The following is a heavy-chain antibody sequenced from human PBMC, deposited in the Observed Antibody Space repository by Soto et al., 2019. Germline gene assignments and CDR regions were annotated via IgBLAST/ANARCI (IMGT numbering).Heavy chain of an antibody. CDR3: AKNRYWSGGSCQYFEGWHYGMDV. Sequence: PGGSLRLSCAASGFTFSSYAMSWVRQDPGKGLELVSAISGSGGSTYYAASVKGRFTISRDNSKNTLYLQMNSRRGQDTAVYYGAKNRYWSGGSCQYFEGWHYGMDVWGQGTTVTVSS. V-gene: IGHV3-23*01. J-gene: IGHJ6*02. CDR1: GFTFSSYA. D-gene: IGHD2-15*01. CDR2: ISGSGGST.